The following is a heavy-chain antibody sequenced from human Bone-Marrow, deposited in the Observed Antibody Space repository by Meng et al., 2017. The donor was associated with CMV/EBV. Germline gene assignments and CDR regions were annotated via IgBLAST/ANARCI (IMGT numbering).Heavy chain of an antibody. D-gene: IGHD4-11*01. CDR2: ISYDGSNK. CDR1: GFTFSSYA. CDR3: AKGGATVLDY. V-gene: IGHV3-30*04. Sequence: GESLKISCAASGFTFSSYAMHWVRQAPGKGLEWVAVISYDGSNKYYADSVRGRFTISRDNSENTLYLQMNSLSTEDTAVYYCAKGGATVLDYWGQGTLVTVSS. J-gene: IGHJ4*02.